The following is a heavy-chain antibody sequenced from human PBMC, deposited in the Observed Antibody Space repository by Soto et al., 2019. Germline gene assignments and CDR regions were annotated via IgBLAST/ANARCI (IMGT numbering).Heavy chain of an antibody. D-gene: IGHD3-22*01. Sequence: ASVKVSCKASGYTFTGYYMHWVRQAPGQGLEWMGWINPNSGGTNYAQKFQARVTITADESTSTAYMELSSLRSEDTAVYYCARDRGPSSGYYPYWFDPWGQGTLVTVSS. CDR2: INPNSGGT. CDR3: ARDRGPSSGYYPYWFDP. CDR1: GYTFTGYY. V-gene: IGHV1-2*02. J-gene: IGHJ5*02.